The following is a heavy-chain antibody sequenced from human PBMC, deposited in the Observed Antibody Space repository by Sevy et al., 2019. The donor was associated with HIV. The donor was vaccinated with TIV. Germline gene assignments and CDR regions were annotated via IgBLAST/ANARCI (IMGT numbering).Heavy chain of an antibody. D-gene: IGHD3-10*01. Sequence: GGSLRLSCAASGFTFSSYWMHWVRQAPGKGLVWVSRINSDGSSTSYADSVKGRFTISRDNAKNMLYLQMNSLRAEDTAVYYCARGGLWFGEFVIEVNCYYYGMDVWGQGTTVTVSS. V-gene: IGHV3-74*01. CDR3: ARGGLWFGEFVIEVNCYYYGMDV. J-gene: IGHJ6*02. CDR1: GFTFSSYW. CDR2: INSDGSST.